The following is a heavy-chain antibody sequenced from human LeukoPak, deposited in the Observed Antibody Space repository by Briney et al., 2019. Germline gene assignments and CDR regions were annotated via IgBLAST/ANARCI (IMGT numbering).Heavy chain of an antibody. D-gene: IGHD3-10*01. CDR3: AREPYYGSGSYFDY. J-gene: IGHJ4*02. V-gene: IGHV4-59*01. Sequence: SETLSLTCTVSGGSISSYYWSWIRQPPGKGLEWIGYIYYSGSTNYNPSLKSRVTISVDTSKNQFSLKLSSVTAADTAVYYCAREPYYGSGSYFDYWGQGTLVTVSS. CDR1: GGSISSYY. CDR2: IYYSGST.